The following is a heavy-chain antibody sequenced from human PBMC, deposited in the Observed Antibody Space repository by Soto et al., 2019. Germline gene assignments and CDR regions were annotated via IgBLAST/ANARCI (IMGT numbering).Heavy chain of an antibody. D-gene: IGHD1-26*01. V-gene: IGHV1-18*04. CDR3: ARPSSYGSYYYFDL. Sequence: GASVKVSCKASGDTFTRHGLTRARQAPGQGPEWMGWITVGSGNTHYAQKFQGRVSMTTDTSTSTAYMELWSLRSDDTAVYYCARPSSYGSYYYFDLWGQGTPVTVSS. CDR2: ITVGSGNT. CDR1: GDTFTRHG. J-gene: IGHJ4*02.